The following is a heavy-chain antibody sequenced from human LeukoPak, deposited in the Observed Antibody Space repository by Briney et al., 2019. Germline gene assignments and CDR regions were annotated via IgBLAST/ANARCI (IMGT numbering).Heavy chain of an antibody. CDR1: GYTFTSYD. Sequence: GASVKVSCKSSGYTFTSYDINWVRQAPGQGLEWMGWMNPNSGNTGYAQKFQGRVTMTRNTSISTAYMELSSLRSEDTAVYYCARGFVLRYFDWLSRVDWFDPWGQGTLVTVSS. CDR2: MNPNSGNT. V-gene: IGHV1-8*01. J-gene: IGHJ5*02. D-gene: IGHD3-9*01. CDR3: ARGFVLRYFDWLSRVDWFDP.